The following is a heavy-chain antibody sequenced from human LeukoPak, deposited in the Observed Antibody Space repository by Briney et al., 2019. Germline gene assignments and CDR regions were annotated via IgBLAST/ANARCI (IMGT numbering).Heavy chain of an antibody. D-gene: IGHD2-21*02. J-gene: IGHJ4*02. V-gene: IGHV4-34*01. CDR2: INHSGST. CDR3: ARGGGDYGGYYFDY. Sequence: SETLSLTCAVYGGSFSGYYWNWIRQPPGKGLEWIGEINHSGSTNYNPSLKSRVTILVDTSKNQFSLKLSSVTAADTAVYYCARGGGDYGGYYFDYWGQGTLVTVSS. CDR1: GGSFSGYY.